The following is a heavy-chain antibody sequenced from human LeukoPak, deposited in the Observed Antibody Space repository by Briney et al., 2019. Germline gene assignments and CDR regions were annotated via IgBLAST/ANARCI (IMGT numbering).Heavy chain of an antibody. CDR2: ISSSGSTI. Sequence: PGGSLRLSCAASGITFSSYSMNWVRQAPGKGLEWVSYISSSGSTIYYADSVKGRFTISRDNAKNSLYLQMNSLRAEDTAVYYCARDDYGDYALFDYWGLGTLVTVSS. V-gene: IGHV3-48*04. CDR1: GITFSSYS. CDR3: ARDDYGDYALFDY. J-gene: IGHJ4*02. D-gene: IGHD4-17*01.